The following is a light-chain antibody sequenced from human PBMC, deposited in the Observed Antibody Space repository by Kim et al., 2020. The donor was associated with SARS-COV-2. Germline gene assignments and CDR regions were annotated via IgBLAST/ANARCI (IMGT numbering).Light chain of an antibody. V-gene: IGKV1-27*01. CDR2: AAS. CDR1: QGISNS. CDR3: QNYDSAPPIT. J-gene: IGKJ5*01. Sequence: SVGDTVTITCRASQGISNSLAWYQQITGKPPQLLIFAASSLQSGVPSRFSGSGSGTDFTLTISSLQPEDFATYYCQNYDSAPPITFGQGTRLEIK.